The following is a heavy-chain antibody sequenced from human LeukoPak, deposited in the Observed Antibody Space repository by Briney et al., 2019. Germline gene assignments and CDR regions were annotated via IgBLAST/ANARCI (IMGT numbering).Heavy chain of an antibody. CDR3: ARSDSSGWYLGGNGMDV. V-gene: IGHV1-2*02. Sequence: ASVKVSCKASGYSFTGYHIHWVRQAPGRGLECMGWINPNSGGTHYVQKFQGRVTMTRDTSITTAYMELSRLRSDDTAVYYCARSDSSGWYLGGNGMDVWGQGTTVTVSS. D-gene: IGHD6-19*01. J-gene: IGHJ6*02. CDR2: INPNSGGT. CDR1: GYSFTGYH.